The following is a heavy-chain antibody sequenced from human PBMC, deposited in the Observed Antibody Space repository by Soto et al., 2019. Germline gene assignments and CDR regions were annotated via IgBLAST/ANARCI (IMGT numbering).Heavy chain of an antibody. CDR2: FYTGGST. V-gene: IGHV3-66*01. Sequence: SYCGSCISKTPGKGLEWVSVFYTGGSTYYADSVKGRFTISRDNSKNPLYLQMNSLRAEDTAVYYCARDPNNTCPSVFDFWGQGTMITVS. CDR3: ARDPNNTCPSVFDF. D-gene: IGHD1-1*01. CDR1: SYC. J-gene: IGHJ3*01.